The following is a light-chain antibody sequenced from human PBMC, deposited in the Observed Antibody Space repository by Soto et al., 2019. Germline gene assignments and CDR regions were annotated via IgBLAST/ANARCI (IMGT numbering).Light chain of an antibody. CDR3: QQYYTTPHT. Sequence: DSVMTQSPDSLAVSLGERATINCKSSQSVLYSSNNKNYLAWYQQKPGQPPKLLIYWASTRESGVPDRFSGSGSGTDFTLTIRSLQAEDVAVYYCQQYYTTPHTFGPGTKVDI. J-gene: IGKJ3*01. CDR2: WAS. V-gene: IGKV4-1*01. CDR1: QSVLYSSNNKNY.